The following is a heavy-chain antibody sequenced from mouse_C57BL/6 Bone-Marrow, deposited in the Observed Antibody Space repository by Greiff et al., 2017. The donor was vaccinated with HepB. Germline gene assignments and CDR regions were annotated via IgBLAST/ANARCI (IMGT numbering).Heavy chain of an antibody. Sequence: VQLQQPGAELVRPGSSVKLSCKASGYTFTSYWMDWVKQRPGQGLEWIGNIYPSDSETHYNQKFKDKATLTVDKSSSTAYMQLSSLTSEDSAVYYCAREDTTVDSYWYFDVWGTGTTVNVSA. V-gene: IGHV1-61*01. CDR2: IYPSDSET. D-gene: IGHD1-1*01. J-gene: IGHJ1*03. CDR3: AREDTTVDSYWYFDV. CDR1: GYTFTSYW.